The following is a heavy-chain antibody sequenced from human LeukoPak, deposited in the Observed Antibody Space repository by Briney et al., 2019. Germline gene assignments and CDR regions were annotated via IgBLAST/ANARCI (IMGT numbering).Heavy chain of an antibody. CDR3: ARDQVGWPFDY. D-gene: IGHD6-19*01. CDR2: IIPIFGTA. CDR1: GGTFSSYA. Sequence: GASVKVSCKASGGTFSSYAISGVRQAPGQGLEWMGRIIPIFGTANYAQKFQGRVTITTEESTSTAYMERSSLRSEDTAVYYCARDQVGWPFDYWGQGTLVTVSS. V-gene: IGHV1-69*05. J-gene: IGHJ4*02.